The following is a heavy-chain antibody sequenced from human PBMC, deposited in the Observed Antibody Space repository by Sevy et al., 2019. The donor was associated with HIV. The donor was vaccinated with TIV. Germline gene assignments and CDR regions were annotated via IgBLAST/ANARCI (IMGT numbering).Heavy chain of an antibody. V-gene: IGHV3-23*01. D-gene: IGHD3-3*01. Sequence: GGSLRLSCAASGFTFSSYAMSWVRQAPGKGLEWVSAISGNGGSTYYADSVKGRFTISRDNSKNTLYLQMNSLRAEDTAVYYCAKTRPDFWSGYYAPFDYWGQGTLVTVSS. J-gene: IGHJ4*02. CDR3: AKTRPDFWSGYYAPFDY. CDR1: GFTFSSYA. CDR2: ISGNGGST.